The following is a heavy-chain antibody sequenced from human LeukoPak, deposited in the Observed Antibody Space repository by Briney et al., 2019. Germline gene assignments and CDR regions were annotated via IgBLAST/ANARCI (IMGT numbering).Heavy chain of an antibody. CDR3: AREPYGSGTFDY. D-gene: IGHD3-10*01. V-gene: IGHV4-59*01. J-gene: IGHJ4*02. Sequence: SDTLSITCNVDGGSISSYYWRWIRQPPGKGLEWIEYTYYSGNTNYNPSHKSQVTISVDTSKNHFSLKLSSVTAADTAEYYCAREPYGSGTFDYWGQGTLVTVSA. CDR1: GGSISSYY. CDR2: TYYSGNT.